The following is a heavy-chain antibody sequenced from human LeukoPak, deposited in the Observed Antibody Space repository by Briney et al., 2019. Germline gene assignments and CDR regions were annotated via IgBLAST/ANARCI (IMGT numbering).Heavy chain of an antibody. V-gene: IGHV4-38-2*02. CDR2: IYHSGST. CDR1: GYSISSGYY. CDR3: ARGGDYYDSSGSPSDYYMDV. J-gene: IGHJ6*03. Sequence: SETLSLTCTVSGYSISSGYYWGWIRQPPGKGLEWIGSIYHSGSTYYNPSLKSRVTISVDTSKNQFSLKLSSVTAADTAVYYCARGGDYYDSSGSPSDYYMDVWGKGTTVTVSS. D-gene: IGHD3-22*01.